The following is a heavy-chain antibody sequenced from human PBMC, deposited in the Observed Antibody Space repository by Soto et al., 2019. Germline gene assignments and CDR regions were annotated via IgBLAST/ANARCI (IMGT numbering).Heavy chain of an antibody. CDR3: ARPKTIGAAAGKGWFDP. D-gene: IGHD6-13*01. Sequence: PSEPLPLTCVVSGGSLSSYYWSWIRQPPGKGLEWIGSIFYTGSTYYNPSLKGRPIISVDPSKNQFSLKLTSVTAADTAMYYCARPKTIGAAAGKGWFDPWGQGTLVTVSS. J-gene: IGHJ5*02. V-gene: IGHV4-59*05. CDR1: GGSLSSYY. CDR2: IFYTGST.